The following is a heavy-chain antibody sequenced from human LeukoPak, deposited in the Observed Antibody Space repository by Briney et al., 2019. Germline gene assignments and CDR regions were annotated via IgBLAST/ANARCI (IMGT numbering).Heavy chain of an antibody. J-gene: IGHJ4*02. Sequence: SETLSLTCAVYGGSFSGYYWSWIRQPPGKGLEWIGEINHSGSTNYNPSLKSRVTISVDTSKNQFSLKLSSVTAADTAVYYCARRERIRGSGSYYNGYYYWGQGTLVTVSS. CDR3: ARRERIRGSGSYYNGYYY. D-gene: IGHD3-10*01. V-gene: IGHV4-34*01. CDR1: GGSFSGYY. CDR2: INHSGST.